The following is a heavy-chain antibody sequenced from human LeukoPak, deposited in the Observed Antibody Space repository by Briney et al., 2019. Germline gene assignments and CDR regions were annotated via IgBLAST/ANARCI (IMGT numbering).Heavy chain of an antibody. CDR3: AREDKVTPFDY. V-gene: IGHV3-66*01. CDR2: IYSGGST. CDR1: GFXVSSNY. D-gene: IGHD4-23*01. J-gene: IGHJ4*02. Sequence: PGGSLRLSCAASGFXVSSNYISWVRQAPGKGLKWVSVIYSGGSTYYADSVKGRFTISRDNSKNTLYLQMNSLRAEDTAVYYCAREDKVTPFDYWGQGTLVTVSS.